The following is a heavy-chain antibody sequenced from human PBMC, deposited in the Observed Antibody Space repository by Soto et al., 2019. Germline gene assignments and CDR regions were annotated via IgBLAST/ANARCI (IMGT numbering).Heavy chain of an antibody. CDR3: AKETYSGPLDY. D-gene: IGHD2-15*01. J-gene: IGHJ4*02. V-gene: IGHV3-30*18. CDR1: GFTFSSYG. CDR2: ISYDGSNK. Sequence: QVQLVESGGGVVQPGRSLRLSCAASGFTFSSYGMHWVRQAPGKGLEWVAVISYDGSNKYYADSVKGRFTSSRYNSKNTLYLQMNSLRAEDTAVYYCAKETYSGPLDYWGQGTLVTVSS.